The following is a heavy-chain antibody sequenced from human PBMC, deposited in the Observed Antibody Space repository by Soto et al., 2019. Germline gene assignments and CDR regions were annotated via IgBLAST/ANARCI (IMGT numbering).Heavy chain of an antibody. D-gene: IGHD2-15*01. J-gene: IGHJ5*02. CDR3: AHRPPSMGMYCSGGSCYNWFDP. Sequence: QITLKESGPTLVKPTQTLTLTCTFSGFSLSTSGVGVGWIRQPPGKALEWLALIYWDDDKRYSPSLKSRLTITKDTSKNQVVLTMTNMDPVDTATYYCAHRPPSMGMYCSGGSCYNWFDPWGQGTLVTVSS. CDR1: GFSLSTSGVG. V-gene: IGHV2-5*02. CDR2: IYWDDDK.